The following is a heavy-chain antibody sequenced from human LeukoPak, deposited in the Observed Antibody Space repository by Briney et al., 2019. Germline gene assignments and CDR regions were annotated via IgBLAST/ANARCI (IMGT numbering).Heavy chain of an antibody. V-gene: IGHV3-7*01. J-gene: IGHJ3*02. CDR1: GFTFSSYW. CDR3: ASYLIVVVPAATPRDI. Sequence: GGSLGLSCAASGFTFSSYWMSWVRQAPGKGLEWVANINQDGSEKYSVDSVKGRFTISRDNAKNSLYLQMNSLRAEDTAVYYCASYLIVVVPAATPRDIWGQGTMVTVSS. CDR2: INQDGSEK. D-gene: IGHD2-2*02.